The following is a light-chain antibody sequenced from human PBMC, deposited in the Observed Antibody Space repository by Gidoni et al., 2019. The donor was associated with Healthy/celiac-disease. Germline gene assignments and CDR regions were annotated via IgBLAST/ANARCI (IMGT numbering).Light chain of an antibody. Sequence: AIRMTQSPSSFPASTGDGVTITCRASQGISSYLAWYQQKPGKAPKLLIYAASTLQSGVPSRFSGSGSGTDFTLTISCLQSEDFATYYCQQYYSYPPLTFGGGTKVEIK. CDR3: QQYYSYPPLT. CDR1: QGISSY. V-gene: IGKV1-8*01. J-gene: IGKJ4*01. CDR2: AAS.